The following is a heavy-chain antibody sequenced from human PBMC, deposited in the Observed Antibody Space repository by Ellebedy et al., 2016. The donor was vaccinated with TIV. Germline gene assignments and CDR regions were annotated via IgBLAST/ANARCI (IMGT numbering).Heavy chain of an antibody. CDR2: IYYSGST. CDR3: ARKVLRFLEWLPNAYYYYMDV. V-gene: IGHV4-31*03. CDR1: GGSISSGGYY. Sequence: SETLSLXXTVSGGSISSGGYYWSWIRQHPGKGLEWIGYIYYSGSTYYNPSLKSRVTISVDTSKNQFSLKLSSVTAADTAVYYCARKVLRFLEWLPNAYYYYMDVWGKGTTVTVSS. J-gene: IGHJ6*03. D-gene: IGHD3-3*01.